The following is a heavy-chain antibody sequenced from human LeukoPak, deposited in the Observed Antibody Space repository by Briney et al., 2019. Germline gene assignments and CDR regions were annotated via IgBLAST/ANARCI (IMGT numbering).Heavy chain of an antibody. V-gene: IGHV5-51*01. CDR2: IYPGDSDT. CDR1: GYSFTSYW. D-gene: IGHD3-10*01. Sequence: GESLKISCKGSGYSFTSYWIGWVRQMPGKGLEWMGIIYPGDSDTRYSPSFQGQVTISADKSISTAYLQSSSLKPSDTAMYYCARRHHYYGSGHTGEAGYFVDYWGQGTLVTVSS. CDR3: ARRHHYYGSGHTGEAGYFVDY. J-gene: IGHJ4*02.